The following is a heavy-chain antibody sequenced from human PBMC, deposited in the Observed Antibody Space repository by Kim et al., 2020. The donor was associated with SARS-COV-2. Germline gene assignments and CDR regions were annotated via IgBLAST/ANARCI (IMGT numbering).Heavy chain of an antibody. CDR2: ISAYNGNT. Sequence: ASVKVSCKASGYTFTSYGISWVRQAPGQGLEWMGWISAYNGNTNYAQKLQGRVTMTTDTSTSTAYMELRSLRSDDTAVYYCARTDYYDSSGFFSWFDPWGQGTLVTVSS. CDR3: ARTDYYDSSGFFSWFDP. CDR1: GYTFTSYG. J-gene: IGHJ5*02. D-gene: IGHD3-22*01. V-gene: IGHV1-18*01.